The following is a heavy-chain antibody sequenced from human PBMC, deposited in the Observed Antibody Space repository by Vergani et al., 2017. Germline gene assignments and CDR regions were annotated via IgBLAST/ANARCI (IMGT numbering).Heavy chain of an antibody. CDR3: ARQEYSSSFGSAFDI. J-gene: IGHJ3*02. CDR2: IYTSGST. D-gene: IGHD6-6*01. V-gene: IGHV4-4*09. CDR1: GGSISSYY. Sequence: QVQLQESGPGLVKPSETLSLTCTVSGGSISSYYWSWIRQPPGKGLEWIGYIYTSGSTNYNPSLKSRVNISVDTSKNPLSRKLSSVTAADTAVYYCARQEYSSSFGSAFDIWGQGTMVTVSS.